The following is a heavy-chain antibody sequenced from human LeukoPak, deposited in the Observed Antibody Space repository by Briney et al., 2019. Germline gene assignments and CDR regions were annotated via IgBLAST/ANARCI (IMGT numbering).Heavy chain of an antibody. Sequence: PGGSLRLSCAASGFRFSDLYMSWIRQTPGKGLEWISLISSSITYTNYADSVRGRFTISRDNSKNSLYLQMNSLRAEDTAVYYCAREIAVVGSFDNWGRGTLVTVSS. CDR1: GFRFSDLY. V-gene: IGHV3-11*05. D-gene: IGHD6-19*01. J-gene: IGHJ4*02. CDR3: AREIAVVGSFDN. CDR2: ISSSITYT.